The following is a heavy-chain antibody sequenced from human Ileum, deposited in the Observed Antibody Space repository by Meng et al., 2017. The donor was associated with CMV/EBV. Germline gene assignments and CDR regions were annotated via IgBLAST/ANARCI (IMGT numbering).Heavy chain of an antibody. V-gene: IGHV3-21*06. CDR1: GLSFSSSI. CDR2: ITGGSTI. D-gene: IGHD1-26*01. CDR3: ARSTSTYRDY. J-gene: IGHJ4*02. Sequence: VPLVGSGRGLENPGGSWTLSCAASGLSFSSSIINWLRQAPGKGLELVQSITGGSTIFYADSVKGRFTISRDHAKHLFFLQMDTLRAVDSAVYYCARSTSTYRDYWGQGTLVTVSS.